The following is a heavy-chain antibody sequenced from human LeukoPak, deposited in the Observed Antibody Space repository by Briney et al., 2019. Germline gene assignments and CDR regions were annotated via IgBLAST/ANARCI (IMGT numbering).Heavy chain of an antibody. J-gene: IGHJ1*01. CDR3: SSGWYEGYFQH. Sequence: GGSLRLSCAASGFTFSDYYMSGIRQAAGKGVEWVSYISSSSSYTNYADSVKGRFTISREDAKNSLYLQMNSLRAEDTAVYYCSSGWYEGYFQHWGQGTLVTISS. V-gene: IGHV3-11*06. CDR1: GFTFSDYY. CDR2: ISSSSSYT. D-gene: IGHD6-19*01.